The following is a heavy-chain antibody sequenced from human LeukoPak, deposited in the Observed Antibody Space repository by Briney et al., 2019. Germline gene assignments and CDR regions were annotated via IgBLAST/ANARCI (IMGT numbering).Heavy chain of an antibody. CDR2: IYPSDSDT. D-gene: IGHD4-17*01. CDR1: GYSFTIYW. J-gene: IGHJ3*02. V-gene: IGHV5-51*01. Sequence: GESLKISTKGSGYSFTIYWIGWVRQMPGKGLECMGIIYPSDSDTRYSPSFQGQVTISADKSISTAYLQSSSLKASDTAMYYCARRGVTTYAFDIWGQGTMVTVSS. CDR3: ARRGVTTYAFDI.